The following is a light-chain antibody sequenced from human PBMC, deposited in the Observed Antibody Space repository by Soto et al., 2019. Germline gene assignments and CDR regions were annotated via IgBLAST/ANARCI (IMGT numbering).Light chain of an antibody. CDR2: DAS. CDR1: QSVTTY. V-gene: IGKV3-11*01. Sequence: EIFLTQSPDTLSLSPGERATLTCRASQSVTTYIAWYQQRPGQAPRLLIYDASNRATGVPARFSGSRSGTDFTLTISSVQSEDSAVYYCQEHSKWPPFTFGQGTKLEIK. CDR3: QEHSKWPPFT. J-gene: IGKJ2*01.